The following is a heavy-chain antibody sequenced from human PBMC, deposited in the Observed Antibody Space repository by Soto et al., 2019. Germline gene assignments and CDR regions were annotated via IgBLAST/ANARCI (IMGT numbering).Heavy chain of an antibody. Sequence: GQGLEWMGWINPNSGGTNYAQKFQGWVTMTRDTSISTAYMELSRLRSDDTAVYYCARDRGYYGSGSYPEPFDYWGQGTLVTVSS. CDR2: INPNSGGT. CDR3: ARDRGYYGSGSYPEPFDY. J-gene: IGHJ4*02. D-gene: IGHD3-10*01. V-gene: IGHV1-2*04.